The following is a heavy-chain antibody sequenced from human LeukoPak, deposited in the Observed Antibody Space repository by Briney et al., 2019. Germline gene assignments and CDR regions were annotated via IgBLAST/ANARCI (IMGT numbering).Heavy chain of an antibody. J-gene: IGHJ4*02. D-gene: IGHD3-22*01. V-gene: IGHV1-2*02. CDR2: INPNSGGT. CDR1: GYTFTGYY. Sequence: ASVKVSCKASGYTFTGYYMHWVRQAPGQGLEWMGWINPNSGGTNYAQKFQGRVTMTRDTSISTAYMELSRLRSDDTAVYYCARDSDSSGYYHFDYWGQGTMVTVSS. CDR3: ARDSDSSGYYHFDY.